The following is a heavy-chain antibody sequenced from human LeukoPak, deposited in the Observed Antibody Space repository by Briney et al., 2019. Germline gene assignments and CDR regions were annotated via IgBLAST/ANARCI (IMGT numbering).Heavy chain of an antibody. Sequence: GGSLRLSCATSGFSFTDYPMNWVRQAPGKGLEWISNIRTTAEGAKYAYYADSVKGRVTISRDDGENTLYLHMNSLRDDDTAVYYCATDQRYAFDYWGQGILVTVSS. V-gene: IGHV3-48*02. CDR1: GFSFTDYP. D-gene: IGHD3-9*01. CDR2: IRTTAEGAKYA. CDR3: ATDQRYAFDY. J-gene: IGHJ4*02.